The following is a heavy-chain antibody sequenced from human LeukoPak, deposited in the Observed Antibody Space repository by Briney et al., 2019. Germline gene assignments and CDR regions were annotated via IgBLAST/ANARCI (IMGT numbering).Heavy chain of an antibody. CDR3: ARSHYDSSAFDY. J-gene: IGHJ4*02. Sequence: PGGSLRLSCAASGFTFTTYAMSWVRQAPGKGLEWVSAISGSGDSTYYADSVKGRFTISRDNAKNSLYLQMNSLRAEDTAVYYCARSHYDSSAFDYWGQGTLVTVSS. V-gene: IGHV3-23*01. CDR2: ISGSGDST. CDR1: GFTFTTYA. D-gene: IGHD3-22*01.